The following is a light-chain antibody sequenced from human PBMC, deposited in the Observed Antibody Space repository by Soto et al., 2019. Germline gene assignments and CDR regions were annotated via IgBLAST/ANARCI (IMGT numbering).Light chain of an antibody. Sequence: QSVLTQPASVSGSPGQSITISCTGTSSDVGGYNYVSWYQHHPGKAPKLMIYDVSNRPSGVSDRFSGSKSGNTASLTISGLQAEDEADYYCSSYTSSANYVFGTGTRSPS. CDR2: DVS. J-gene: IGLJ1*01. CDR1: SSDVGGYNY. V-gene: IGLV2-14*03. CDR3: SSYTSSANYV.